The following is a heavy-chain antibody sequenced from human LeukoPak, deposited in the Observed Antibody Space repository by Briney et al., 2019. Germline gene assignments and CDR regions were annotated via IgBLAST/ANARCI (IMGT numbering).Heavy chain of an antibody. CDR2: IYYSGST. CDR1: GGSISNTTYY. Sequence: SETLSLTCTVSGGSISNTTYYWGWIRQPPGKGLEWIGSIYYSGSTYYNPSLNSRVTISVDTSKNQFSLNLSSVTAADTAVYYCARLITAFQAFDSWGQGTLVTVSS. D-gene: IGHD3-16*01. CDR3: ARLITAFQAFDS. V-gene: IGHV4-39*01. J-gene: IGHJ4*02.